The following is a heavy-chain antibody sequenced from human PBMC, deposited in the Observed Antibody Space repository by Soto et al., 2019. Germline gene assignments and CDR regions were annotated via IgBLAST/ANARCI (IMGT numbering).Heavy chain of an antibody. CDR3: TRGGGGGLFEH. CDR1: GFPFSDYY. V-gene: IGHV3-11*06. Sequence: GALRLSCATSGFPFSDYYMSWIRQAPGKGLEWLSHISPKSTYRNYADSVKGRFTISRDNTKSSLFLQMNSLGVEDTAVYYCTRGGGGGLFEHWGQGVLVTVSS. D-gene: IGHD2-21*01. CDR2: ISPKSTYR. J-gene: IGHJ4*02.